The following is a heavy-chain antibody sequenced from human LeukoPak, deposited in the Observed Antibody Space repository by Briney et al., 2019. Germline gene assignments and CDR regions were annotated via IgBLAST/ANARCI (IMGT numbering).Heavy chain of an antibody. V-gene: IGHV1-2*02. D-gene: IGHD3-22*01. CDR2: INPNSGGT. J-gene: IGHJ3*02. Sequence: ASVKVSCKASGYTFTSYAMNWVRQAPGQGLEWMGWINPNSGGTNYAQKFQGRVTMTRDTSISTAYMELSRLRSDDTAVYYCARAGYYDSSGYTHPHDAFDIWGQGTMVTVSS. CDR3: ARAGYYDSSGYTHPHDAFDI. CDR1: GYTFTSYA.